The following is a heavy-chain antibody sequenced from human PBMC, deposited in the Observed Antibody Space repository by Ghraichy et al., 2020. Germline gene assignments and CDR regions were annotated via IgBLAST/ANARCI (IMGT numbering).Heavy chain of an antibody. CDR2: INHSGST. CDR1: GGSFSGYY. Sequence: SETLSLTCAVYGGSFSGYYWSWIRQPPGKGLEWIGEINHSGSTNYNPSLKSRVTISVDTSKNQFSLKLSSVTAADTAVYYCARQRSGWSSWFATGAYYFDYWGQGTLVTVSS. CDR3: ARQRSGWSSWFATGAYYFDY. V-gene: IGHV4-34*01. J-gene: IGHJ4*02. D-gene: IGHD6-13*01.